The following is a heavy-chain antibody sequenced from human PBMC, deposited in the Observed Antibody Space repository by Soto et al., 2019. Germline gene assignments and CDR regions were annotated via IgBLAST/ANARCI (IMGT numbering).Heavy chain of an antibody. CDR1: GIVFSDY. Sequence: QVQLVESGGGLVKPGGSLRLSCAASGIVFSDYMSWVRQAPGKGLEWLSYISGSGRTIYSADSVKVRFTISRDNAPNSLYLQMNNVRTEDTAVYYCARLPFPWGWFDPWGQGTLVTVSS. D-gene: IGHD3-16*01. CDR2: ISGSGRTI. J-gene: IGHJ5*02. CDR3: ARLPFPWGWFDP. V-gene: IGHV3-11*01.